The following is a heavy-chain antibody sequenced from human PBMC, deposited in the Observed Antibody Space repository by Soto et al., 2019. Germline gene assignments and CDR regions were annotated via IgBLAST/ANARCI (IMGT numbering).Heavy chain of an antibody. V-gene: IGHV1-69*13. D-gene: IGHD3-22*01. Sequence: ASVKVSCKASGGTFSSYAISWVRQAPGQGLEWMGGIIPIFGTANYAQKFQGRVTITADESTSTAYMELSSLRSEDTAVYYCARDGRFYDSSGYPPNWFDPWGQGTLVTVSS. J-gene: IGHJ5*02. CDR1: GGTFSSYA. CDR2: IIPIFGTA. CDR3: ARDGRFYDSSGYPPNWFDP.